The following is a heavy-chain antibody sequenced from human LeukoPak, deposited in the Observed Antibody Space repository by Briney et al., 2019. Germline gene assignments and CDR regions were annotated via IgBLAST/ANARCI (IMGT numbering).Heavy chain of an antibody. D-gene: IGHD5-24*01. CDR3: ARLSAYNFPDY. Sequence: SETLSLTCTVSGGSISSSTYYWGWIRQPPGKGLEWVGSIYYNGGTHNNPSLKSRVTISVDTSRSQFSLKLSSVTAADTAVYYCARLSAYNFPDYWGQGTLVTVSS. CDR2: IYYNGGT. V-gene: IGHV4-39*01. J-gene: IGHJ4*02. CDR1: GGSISSSTYY.